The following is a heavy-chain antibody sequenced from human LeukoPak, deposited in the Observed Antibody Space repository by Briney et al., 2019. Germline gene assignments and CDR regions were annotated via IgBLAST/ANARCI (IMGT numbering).Heavy chain of an antibody. V-gene: IGHV4-59*12. D-gene: IGHD3-10*01. J-gene: IGHJ4*02. CDR1: GGSISSYY. Sequence: SETLSLTCTVSGGSISSYYWSWIRQPPGKGLEWIGYIYYSGSTNYNPSLKSRVTISVDTSKNQFSLKLSSVTAADTAVYYCAGSSTLMVRGVIDFVWGQGTLVTVSS. CDR3: AGSSTLMVRGVIDFV. CDR2: IYYSGST.